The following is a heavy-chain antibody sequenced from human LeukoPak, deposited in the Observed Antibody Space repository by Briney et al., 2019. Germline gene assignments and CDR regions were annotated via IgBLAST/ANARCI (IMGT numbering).Heavy chain of an antibody. CDR1: GYTFTGYY. V-gene: IGHV1-2*02. CDR3: GTLVSNGPFDY. Sequence: ASVKVSCKASGYTFTGYYMHWVRQAPGQGLEWMGYIYPNSGATKYAQKFQGRVTMTRDTSISTAYMELSGLGSDDTAVYYCGTLVSNGPFDYWGQGSLVTVSS. J-gene: IGHJ4*02. D-gene: IGHD6-6*01. CDR2: IYPNSGAT.